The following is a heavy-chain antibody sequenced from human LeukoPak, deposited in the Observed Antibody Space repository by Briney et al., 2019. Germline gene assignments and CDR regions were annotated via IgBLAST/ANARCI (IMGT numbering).Heavy chain of an antibody. D-gene: IGHD3-10*01. J-gene: IGHJ6*04. CDR3: AKGTGSYDRYYYYGMDV. Sequence: GRSLRLSCAASGFTFSSYGMHWVRQAPGKGLEWVAVISYDGSNKYYADSVKGRFTIPRDNSKNTLYLQMNSLRAEDTAVYYCAKGTGSYDRYYYYGMDVWGKGTTVTVSS. V-gene: IGHV3-30*18. CDR1: GFTFSSYG. CDR2: ISYDGSNK.